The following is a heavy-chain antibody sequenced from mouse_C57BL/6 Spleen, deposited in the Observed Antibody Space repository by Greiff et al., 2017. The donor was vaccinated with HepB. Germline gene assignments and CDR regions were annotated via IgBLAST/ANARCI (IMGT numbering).Heavy chain of an antibody. CDR1: GFTFSSYA. V-gene: IGHV5-4*01. CDR3: ARDRLWDY. Sequence: EVKLVESGGGLVKPGGSLKLSCAASGFTFSSYAMSWVRQTPEKRLEWVATISDGGSYTYYPDNVKGRFTISRDTAKNNLYLQMSHLKSEDTAMYYCARDRLWDYWGQGTTLTVSS. J-gene: IGHJ2*01. CDR2: ISDGGSYT.